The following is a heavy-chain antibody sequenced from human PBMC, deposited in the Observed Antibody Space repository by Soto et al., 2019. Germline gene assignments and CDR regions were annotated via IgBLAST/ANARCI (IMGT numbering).Heavy chain of an antibody. CDR1: GGSFSGYY. CDR3: ARQVLLWFGSGHYYYYYGMDV. V-gene: IGHV4-34*01. J-gene: IGHJ6*02. CDR2: INHSGST. Sequence: SETLSLTCAVYGGSFSGYYWSWIRQPPGKGLEWIGEINHSGSTNYNPSLKSRVTISVDTSKNQFSLKLSSVTAADTAVYYCARQVLLWFGSGHYYYYYGMDVWGQGTTVTVSS. D-gene: IGHD3-10*01.